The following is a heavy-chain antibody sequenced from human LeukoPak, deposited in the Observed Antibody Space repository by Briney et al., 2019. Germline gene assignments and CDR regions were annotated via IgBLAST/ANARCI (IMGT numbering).Heavy chain of an antibody. CDR2: IWYDGSNK. V-gene: IGHV3-33*01. Sequence: PGGSLRLSCAASGFTFSSYGMHWVRQAPGKGLEWVAVIWYDGSNKYYADSVKGRFTISRDDSKSTLFLQMNSLRAEDTAVCYCARESVGADDYWGQGTLVTVSS. CDR1: GFTFSSYG. CDR3: ARESVGADDY. D-gene: IGHD1-26*01. J-gene: IGHJ4*02.